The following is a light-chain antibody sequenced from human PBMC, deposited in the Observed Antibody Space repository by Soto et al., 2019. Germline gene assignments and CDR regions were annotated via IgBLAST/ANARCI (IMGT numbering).Light chain of an antibody. Sequence: EIVLTQSPGTLSLSPGERATLSCRASQSVSSSYLAWYQQKPGQAPRLLMYGASSSATGIPDRFSGSGSGTDFTLTISRLEPEDLAVYYCQQYGSSPPTFGQGTKVEIK. CDR3: QQYGSSPPT. V-gene: IGKV3-20*01. J-gene: IGKJ1*01. CDR1: QSVSSSY. CDR2: GAS.